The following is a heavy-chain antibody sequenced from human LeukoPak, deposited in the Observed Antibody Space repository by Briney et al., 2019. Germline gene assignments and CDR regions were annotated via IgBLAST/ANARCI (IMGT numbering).Heavy chain of an antibody. CDR2: INHSGST. J-gene: IGHJ4*02. D-gene: IGHD2-21*02. Sequence: SETLSLTCTVSGGSISSYYWSWIRQPPGKGLEWIGEINHSGSTNYNPSLKSRVTISVDTSKNQFSLKLSSVTAADTAVYYCARGGAYCGGDCYFDYWGQGTLVTVSS. CDR1: GGSISSYY. CDR3: ARGGAYCGGDCYFDY. V-gene: IGHV4-34*01.